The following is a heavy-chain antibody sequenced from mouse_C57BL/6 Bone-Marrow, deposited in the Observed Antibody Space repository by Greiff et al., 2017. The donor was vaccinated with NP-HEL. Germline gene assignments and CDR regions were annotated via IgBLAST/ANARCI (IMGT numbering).Heavy chain of an antibody. V-gene: IGHV1-81*01. D-gene: IGHD4-1*01. J-gene: IGHJ3*01. Sequence: QVQLQQSGAELARPGASVKLSCKASGYTFTSYGISWVKQRTGQGLEWIGEIYPRSGNTYYNEKFKGKATLTADKSSSTAYMELRSLTSEDSAVYFCANWDRWFAYWGQGTLVTVSA. CDR1: GYTFTSYG. CDR2: IYPRSGNT. CDR3: ANWDRWFAY.